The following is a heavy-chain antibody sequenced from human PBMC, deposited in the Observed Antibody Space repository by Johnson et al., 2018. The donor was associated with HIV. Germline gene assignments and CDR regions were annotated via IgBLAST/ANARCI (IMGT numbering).Heavy chain of an antibody. CDR1: GFTFDDYA. CDR3: ARCYDSSAYYYVGAFDI. CDR2: ISGSGGST. Sequence: VQLVESGGGLVQPGRSLRLSCAASGFTFDDYAMHWVRQAPGKGLEWVSAISGSGGSTYYADSVKGRFTISRDNAKNSLFLQMNSLRAEDTAVYYCARCYDSSAYYYVGAFDIWGQGTMVTVSS. V-gene: IGHV3-9*01. J-gene: IGHJ3*02. D-gene: IGHD3-22*01.